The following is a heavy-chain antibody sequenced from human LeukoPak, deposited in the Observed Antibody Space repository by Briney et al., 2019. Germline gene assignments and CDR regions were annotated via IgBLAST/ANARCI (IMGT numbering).Heavy chain of an antibody. CDR1: GFTFSSYA. J-gene: IGHJ3*02. Sequence: PGGSLRLSCAASGFTFSSYAMNWVRQAPGKGLEWVSAISGSGGSTYYADSVKGRFTISRDNSKNTLYLQMNSLRAEDTAVYYCAKALHGHDAFDIWGQGTMVTVSS. CDR2: ISGSGGST. CDR3: AKALHGHDAFDI. V-gene: IGHV3-23*01.